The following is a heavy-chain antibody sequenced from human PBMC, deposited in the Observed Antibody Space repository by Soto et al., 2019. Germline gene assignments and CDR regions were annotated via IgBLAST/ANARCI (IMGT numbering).Heavy chain of an antibody. CDR2: ITASGAVT. J-gene: IGHJ3*02. Sequence: PGGSLRLSCAASGFSVSDSTMSWVRQAPGKGLEWVSSITASGAVTYYADSVKGRVTISRDTSKDTVFLQMNSVRVEDTAIYYCAKAPLAFDIWGRGTLVTVSS. V-gene: IGHV3-23*01. CDR1: GFSVSDST. CDR3: AKAPLAFDI.